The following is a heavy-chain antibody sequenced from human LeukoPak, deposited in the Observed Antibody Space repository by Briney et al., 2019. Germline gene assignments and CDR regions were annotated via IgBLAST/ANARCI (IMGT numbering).Heavy chain of an antibody. D-gene: IGHD5-24*01. Sequence: GESLKISCKGSGYSFTSYWIGWVRQMPGKGLEWMGIIYPGDSDTRYSPSFQGQVTISADKPISTAYLQWSSLKASDTAMYYCAREVEMATITFGYWGQGTLVTVSS. CDR3: AREVEMATITFGY. CDR2: IYPGDSDT. J-gene: IGHJ4*02. CDR1: GYSFTSYW. V-gene: IGHV5-51*04.